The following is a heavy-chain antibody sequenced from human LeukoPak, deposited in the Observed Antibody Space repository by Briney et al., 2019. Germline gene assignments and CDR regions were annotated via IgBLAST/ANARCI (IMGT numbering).Heavy chain of an antibody. D-gene: IGHD3-22*01. V-gene: IGHV5-51*01. CDR3: ARHYDSSGYSDY. CDR1: GYSFTSYW. CDR2: IYPGDSDT. Sequence: GESLKISCKGSGYSFTSYWIGWVRQMPGKGLEGMGIIYPGDSDTRYSPSFQGPVTISADQSISTAYLQWSSLKASDPAMYYCARHYDSSGYSDYWGQGTLVTVSS. J-gene: IGHJ4*02.